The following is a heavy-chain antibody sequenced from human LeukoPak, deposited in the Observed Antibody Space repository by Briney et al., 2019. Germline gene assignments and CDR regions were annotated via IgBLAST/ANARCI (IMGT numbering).Heavy chain of an antibody. Sequence: SETLSLTCTVSGGSISSSSYYWGWIRQPPGKGLEWIGSIYYSGSTYYNPSLKSRVTISVDTSKNQFSLKLSSVTAADTAVYYCARSDQGSSSSWYHYYYYYMGVWGKGTTVTISS. V-gene: IGHV4-39*01. CDR3: ARSDQGSSSSWYHYYYYYMGV. CDR1: GGSISSSSYY. J-gene: IGHJ6*03. CDR2: IYYSGST. D-gene: IGHD6-13*01.